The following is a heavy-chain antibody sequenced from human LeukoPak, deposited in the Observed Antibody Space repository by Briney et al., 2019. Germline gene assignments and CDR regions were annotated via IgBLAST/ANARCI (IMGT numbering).Heavy chain of an antibody. CDR2: IYTSGST. Sequence: PSETLSLTCTVSGGSVSSYYWSWIRQPAGKGLEWIGRIYTSGSTNYNPSLKSRVTMSVDTSKNQFSLKLSSVTAADTAVYCCARDSRNNWNYDYWGQGTLVTVSS. CDR1: GGSVSSYY. J-gene: IGHJ4*02. CDR3: ARDSRNNWNYDY. D-gene: IGHD1-7*01. V-gene: IGHV4-4*07.